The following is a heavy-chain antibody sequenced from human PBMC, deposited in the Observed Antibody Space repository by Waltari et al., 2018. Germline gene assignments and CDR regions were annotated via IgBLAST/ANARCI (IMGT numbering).Heavy chain of an antibody. J-gene: IGHJ2*01. D-gene: IGHD3-10*01. Sequence: QVQLLQSAPGLVMPSETLSPTCTVSDVSISIFYWTWIRQPPGKGPEWLGCIPTPGGTKYNPPLQSRVSFSVETSKNQFSLRLTSVTAADTALDYCAGDTGGWYYDGWGRGSLVTVSA. CDR1: DVSISIFY. CDR2: IPTPGGT. V-gene: IGHV4-59*01. CDR3: AGDTGGWYYDG.